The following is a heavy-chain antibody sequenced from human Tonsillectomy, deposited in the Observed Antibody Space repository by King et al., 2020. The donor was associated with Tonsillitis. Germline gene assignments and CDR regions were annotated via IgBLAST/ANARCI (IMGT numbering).Heavy chain of an antibody. D-gene: IGHD3-10*01. CDR1: GITVSSNY. CDR3: ARVKLWRLDY. J-gene: IGHJ4*02. CDR2: IYSGCCT. Sequence: EVQLVESGGGLIQPGGSLRLSCAASGITVSSNYIIWVRQAPGKGLEWGSVIYSGCCTYYADSVKGRFTISRDNSKNTLYLQMNSLRAEETAMYYCARVKLWRLDYWGQGTLVTVSS. V-gene: IGHV3-53*01.